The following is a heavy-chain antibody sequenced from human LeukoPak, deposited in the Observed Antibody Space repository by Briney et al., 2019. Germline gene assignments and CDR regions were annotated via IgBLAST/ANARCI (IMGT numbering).Heavy chain of an antibody. Sequence: GGSLRLSCAASGFTFSEYWMTWVRKAPGKGLEWVASIKYNGKEKQYVDSVKGRFTISRDNAKNSLYLEMTSLRAEDTALFYCARDPYKHNDHSNYGAFDVWGQGTMVTVSS. CDR2: IKYNGKEK. CDR3: ARDPYKHNDHSNYGAFDV. D-gene: IGHD4-11*01. V-gene: IGHV3-7*01. J-gene: IGHJ3*01. CDR1: GFTFSEYW.